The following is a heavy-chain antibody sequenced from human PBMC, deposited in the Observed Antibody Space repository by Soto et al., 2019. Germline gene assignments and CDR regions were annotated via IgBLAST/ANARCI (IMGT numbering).Heavy chain of an antibody. J-gene: IGHJ4*02. Sequence: GGSLRLSCAASEFSFSDYGMHWIRQAPGKGLEWVAVISYEGTAKYYADSVKGRFTISRDNSKNTLFLQMNNLRSEDTAVYYCAKGASYRMFDYWGQGTLVTVSS. CDR2: ISYEGTAK. CDR1: EFSFSDYG. V-gene: IGHV3-30*18. CDR3: AKGASYRMFDY. D-gene: IGHD1-26*01.